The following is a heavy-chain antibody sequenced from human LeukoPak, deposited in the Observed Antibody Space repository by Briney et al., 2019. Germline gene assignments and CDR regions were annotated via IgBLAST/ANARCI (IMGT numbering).Heavy chain of an antibody. J-gene: IGHJ4*02. V-gene: IGHV4-59*08. Sequence: KPSETLSLTCTVSGGSISSYYWSWIRQPPGKGRECIGYIYYSGSTNYNPSLKSRVTISVDTSKNQVSLKLSSVTAADTAVYYCARHPHEWELGEYYFEYCGQGTLVTVSS. D-gene: IGHD1-26*01. CDR2: IYYSGST. CDR3: ARHPHEWELGEYYFEY. CDR1: GGSISSYY.